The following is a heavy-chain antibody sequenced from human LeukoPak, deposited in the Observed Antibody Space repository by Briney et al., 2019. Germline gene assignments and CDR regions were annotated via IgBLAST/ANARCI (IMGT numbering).Heavy chain of an antibody. J-gene: IGHJ4*02. CDR2: ISGSGGST. CDR1: GFTFSNSA. Sequence: PGGSLRLSCAASGFTFSNSALSWVRQAPGKGLEWVSDISGSGGSTYYADSVKGRFTISRDNSKNTLYLQMNSLRAEDTAVYYCAKSTAVGLGVIDFWGQGTLVTVSS. V-gene: IGHV3-23*01. CDR3: AKSTAVGLGVIDF. D-gene: IGHD6-13*01.